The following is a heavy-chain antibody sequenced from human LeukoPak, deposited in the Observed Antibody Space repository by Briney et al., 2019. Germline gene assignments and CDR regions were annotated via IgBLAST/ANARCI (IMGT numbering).Heavy chain of an antibody. CDR3: ARDLLYDSSAYDYGDYFDY. D-gene: IGHD3-22*01. CDR1: GFTFSSFG. V-gene: IGHV3-30*03. CDR2: ISYDGSSK. J-gene: IGHJ4*02. Sequence: SGGSLRLSCAASGFTFSSFGMHWVRQAPGKGLEWVAGISYDGSSKYYADSVKGRFTISRDNAKNSLYLQMNSLRAEDTAVYYCARDLLYDSSAYDYGDYFDYWGQGTLVTVSS.